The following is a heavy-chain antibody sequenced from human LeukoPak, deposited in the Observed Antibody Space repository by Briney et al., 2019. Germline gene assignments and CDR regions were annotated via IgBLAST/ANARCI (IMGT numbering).Heavy chain of an antibody. CDR1: GGTFSSYA. V-gene: IGHV1-69*05. J-gene: IGHJ4*02. CDR3: ARYMITFGGVIVHSMELDY. Sequence: GASVKVSCKASGGTFSSYAISWVRQAPGQGLEWRGGIIPIFGTANYAQKFQGRVTITTDESTSTAYMELSSLRSEDTAVYYCARYMITFGGVIVHSMELDYWGQGTLVTVSS. CDR2: IIPIFGTA. D-gene: IGHD3-16*02.